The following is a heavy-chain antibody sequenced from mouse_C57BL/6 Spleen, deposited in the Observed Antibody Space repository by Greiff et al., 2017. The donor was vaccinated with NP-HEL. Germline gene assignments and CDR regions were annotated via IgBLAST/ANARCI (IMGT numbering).Heavy chain of an antibody. CDR3: ARPDSFWFAY. CDR2: ISSGGSYT. CDR1: GFTFSSYG. J-gene: IGHJ3*01. Sequence: EVQVVESGGDLVKPGGSLKLSCAASGFTFSSYGMSWVRQTPDKRLEWVATISSGGSYTYYLDSVKGRFTIPRDNAKNTLYLQMSSLKSEDTAMYYCARPDSFWFAYWGQGTLVTVSA. D-gene: IGHD3-2*01. V-gene: IGHV5-6*01.